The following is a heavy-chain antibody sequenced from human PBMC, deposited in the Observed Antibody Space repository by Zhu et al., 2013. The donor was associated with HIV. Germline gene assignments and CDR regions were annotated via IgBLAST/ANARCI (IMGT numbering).Heavy chain of an antibody. J-gene: IGHJ3*02. D-gene: IGHD3-22*01. Sequence: QVQLVQSGAEVKKPGASVKVSCKASGYTFTSYGISWVRQAPGQGLEWMGWISAYNGNTNYAQKLQGRVTMTTDTSTSTAYMELRSLRSDDTAVYYCAREVRAYYDSSGYPKGDAFDIWGQGTMVTVSS. CDR3: AREVRAYYDSSGYPKGDAFDI. V-gene: IGHV1-18*01. CDR1: GYTFTSYG. CDR2: ISAYNGNT.